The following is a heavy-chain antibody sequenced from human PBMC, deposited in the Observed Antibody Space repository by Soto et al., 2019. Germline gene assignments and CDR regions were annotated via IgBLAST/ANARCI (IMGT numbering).Heavy chain of an antibody. D-gene: IGHD2-21*02. CDR3: ARDRTVVTAILESWFDP. Sequence: GGSLRLSCAASGFPFSSYSMNWVRQATGKGLEWVSSISSSSSYIYYADSVKGRFTISRDNAKNSLYLQMSSLRSEDTAVYYCARDRTVVTAILESWFDPWGQGTLVTVSS. J-gene: IGHJ5*02. CDR2: ISSSSSYI. V-gene: IGHV3-21*04. CDR1: GFPFSSYS.